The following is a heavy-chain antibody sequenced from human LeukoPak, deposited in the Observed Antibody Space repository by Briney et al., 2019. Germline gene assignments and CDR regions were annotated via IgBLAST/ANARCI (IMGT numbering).Heavy chain of an antibody. CDR2: INQDGSNT. J-gene: IGHJ4*02. V-gene: IGHV3-74*01. Sequence: GGSLRLSCAASGFSFSSHWMHWVRQVPGKGLVWVSRINQDGSNTFYADSVKGRFTTSRDNAKNTLYLQMNSLGVEDTAVYYCARGRYYGSGSYDFDYWGQGTLVTVSS. CDR1: GFSFSSHW. CDR3: ARGRYYGSGSYDFDY. D-gene: IGHD3-10*01.